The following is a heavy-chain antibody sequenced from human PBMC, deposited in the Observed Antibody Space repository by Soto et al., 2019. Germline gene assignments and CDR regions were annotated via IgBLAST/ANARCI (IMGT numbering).Heavy chain of an antibody. Sequence: SETLSLTCTVSGDSISNNNFYWGWIRQPPGKGLEWIGTIYYSGSTNYNPSLKSRVTISVDTSKNQFSLKLSSVTAADTAVYYCARLNIVVVPAAIGWFDPWGQGTLVTVSS. J-gene: IGHJ5*02. CDR2: IYYSGST. CDR3: ARLNIVVVPAAIGWFDP. CDR1: GDSISNNNFY. V-gene: IGHV4-61*05. D-gene: IGHD2-2*01.